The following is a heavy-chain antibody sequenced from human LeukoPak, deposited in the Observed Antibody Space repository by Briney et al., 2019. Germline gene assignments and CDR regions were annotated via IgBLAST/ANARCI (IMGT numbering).Heavy chain of an antibody. CDR3: ASLAYCGGDCYSPYYYMDV. CDR1: GYTFTSYY. V-gene: IGHV1-46*01. D-gene: IGHD2-21*02. CDR2: INPSGGST. Sequence: ASVKVSCKASGYTFTSYYMHWVRQAPGQGLEWMGIINPSGGSTSYAQKFQGRDTMTRDTSTSTVYMELSSLRSEDTAVYYCASLAYCGGDCYSPYYYMDVWGKGTTVTVSS. J-gene: IGHJ6*03.